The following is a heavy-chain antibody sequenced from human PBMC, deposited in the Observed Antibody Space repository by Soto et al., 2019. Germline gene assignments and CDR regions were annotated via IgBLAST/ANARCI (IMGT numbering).Heavy chain of an antibody. V-gene: IGHV3-21*01. Sequence: EVQLVESGGGLVKPGGSLRLSCAASGFTFSSYSMNWVRQAPGKGLEWVSSISSSSSYIYYADSVKGRFTISRDNAKNSLYLQMNSLRAEDTAVYYCARAVVVVPAAILYYYYMDVWGKGTTVTVSS. CDR1: GFTFSSYS. CDR2: ISSSSSYI. CDR3: ARAVVVVPAAILYYYYMDV. J-gene: IGHJ6*03. D-gene: IGHD2-2*01.